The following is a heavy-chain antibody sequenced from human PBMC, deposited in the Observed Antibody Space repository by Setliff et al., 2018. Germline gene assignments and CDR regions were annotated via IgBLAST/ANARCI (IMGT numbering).Heavy chain of an antibody. J-gene: IGHJ4*02. CDR3: TRGGERYHTAN. CDR2: IYHDGNP. V-gene: IGHV4-28*03. Sequence: SETLSLTCAVSGVSVNSLTWWSWVRQTPGKGLEWIGFIYHDGNPKFNPSVNYNPSLKSRVTMSIDKSKNQFSLNLRSVTTADTAVYYCTRGGERYHTANWGQGLLVTVSS. D-gene: IGHD2-2*01. CDR1: GVSVNSLTW.